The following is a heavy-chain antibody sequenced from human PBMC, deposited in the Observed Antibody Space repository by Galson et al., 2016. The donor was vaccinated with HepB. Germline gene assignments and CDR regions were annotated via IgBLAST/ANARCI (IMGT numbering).Heavy chain of an antibody. D-gene: IGHD3-3*01. CDR2: ITTRSTYI. CDR1: GFTFSSYN. V-gene: IGHV3-21*01. CDR3: AREGAGSGLKYGLDV. Sequence: SLRLSCAASGFTFSSYNMDWVRQAPGTGLEWVSSITTRSTYIYYADSLKGRFTISRDNAKNSLYLQMNSLRAEDTAVYYCAREGAGSGLKYGLDVWGQGTTVTVSS. J-gene: IGHJ6*02.